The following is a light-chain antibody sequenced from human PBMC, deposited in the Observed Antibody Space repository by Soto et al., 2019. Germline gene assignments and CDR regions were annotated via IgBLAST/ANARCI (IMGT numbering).Light chain of an antibody. V-gene: IGKV3-11*01. CDR2: DAS. CDR1: QSVSSY. CDR3: QQRSNWPPIT. J-gene: IGKJ5*01. Sequence: EIVLTQSPATLSLSPGERGTLSCRASQSVSSYLAWYQQKPGQAPRLLLYDASNRATGIPAGFSGSGSGTDFTLTISSLEPEDFAVYYCQQRSNWPPITFGQGTRLEI.